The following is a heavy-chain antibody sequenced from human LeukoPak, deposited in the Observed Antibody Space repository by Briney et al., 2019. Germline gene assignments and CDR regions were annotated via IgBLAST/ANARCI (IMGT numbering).Heavy chain of an antibody. D-gene: IGHD6-13*01. CDR1: GGSISSYY. CDR2: IYSSGST. J-gene: IGHJ6*03. Sequence: SQTLSLTCTVSGGSISSYYWSWIRQPAGKGLEWIGRIYSSGSTNYNPSLTSRVTISVNTSKNQFSLKLSSVPAADTAVYYCARDHSSSWSPVYYMDVWGKGTTVTVSS. V-gene: IGHV4-4*07. CDR3: ARDHSSSWSPVYYMDV.